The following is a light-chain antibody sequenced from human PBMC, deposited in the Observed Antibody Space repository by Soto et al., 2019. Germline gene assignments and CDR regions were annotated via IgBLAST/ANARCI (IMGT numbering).Light chain of an antibody. J-gene: IGKJ1*01. CDR3: LQDYDYPRT. CDR1: QGIRDE. CDR2: AAS. Sequence: AIQTTQSPSSLSASVGYRVTSTYRSSQGIRDELGWYQQKAGKAPNLLISAASRLQSGVPSRFSGRGSGTDFTLTISSLQTEDFATYYCLQDYDYPRTFGKGTKVDIK. V-gene: IGKV1-6*01.